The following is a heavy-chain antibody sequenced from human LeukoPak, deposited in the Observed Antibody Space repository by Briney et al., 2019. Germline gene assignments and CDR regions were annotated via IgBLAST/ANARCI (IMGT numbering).Heavy chain of an antibody. CDR1: GGSISSSSYY. Sequence: PSETLSLTCTVSGGSISSSSYYWGWIRQPPGKGLEWIGSIYYSGSTYYNPSLKSRVTISVDTSKNQFSLKLSSVTAADTAVYYCARMRAAAGTRNYYYYMDVWGKGTTVTISS. J-gene: IGHJ6*03. D-gene: IGHD6-13*01. CDR2: IYYSGST. V-gene: IGHV4-39*07. CDR3: ARMRAAAGTRNYYYYMDV.